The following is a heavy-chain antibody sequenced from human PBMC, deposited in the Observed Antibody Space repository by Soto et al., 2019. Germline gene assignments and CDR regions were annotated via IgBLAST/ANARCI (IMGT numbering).Heavy chain of an antibody. Sequence: QAHLVESGGGVVQPGRSLRLSCAASGFTFTSYGMHWVRLAPGTRLEWVAVISYDGGLQHYADSVKGPFTITRDNSKNMVLLQMNSLRAEDTAVYYCVSDRGNGQASAPYPWAQGTLVSVSS. CDR2: ISYDGGLQ. V-gene: IGHV3-30*03. CDR1: GFTFTSYG. CDR3: VSDRGNGQASAPYP. J-gene: IGHJ5*02. D-gene: IGHD3-10*01.